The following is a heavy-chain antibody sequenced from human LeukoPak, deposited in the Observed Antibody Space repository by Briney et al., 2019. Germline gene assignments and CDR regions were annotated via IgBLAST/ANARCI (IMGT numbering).Heavy chain of an antibody. D-gene: IGHD1-26*01. Sequence: AGGSLRISCAASGFTFSSYGMHWVRQAPGKGLEWVAVIWYDGSNKYYADSVKGRFTISRDNSKNTLYLQMNSLRAEDTAVYYCARDIPIAGALDYWGQGTLVTVSS. V-gene: IGHV3-33*01. CDR3: ARDIPIAGALDY. J-gene: IGHJ4*02. CDR2: IWYDGSNK. CDR1: GFTFSSYG.